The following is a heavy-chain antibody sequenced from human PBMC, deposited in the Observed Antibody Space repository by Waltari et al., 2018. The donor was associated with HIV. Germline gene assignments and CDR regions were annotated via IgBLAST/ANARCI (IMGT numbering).Heavy chain of an antibody. D-gene: IGHD2-21*02. CDR3: AKDCGGDCYMD. V-gene: IGHV3-23*01. Sequence: EVQLLESGGGLVQPGGSLRLSCAASGFTFSSYAMRWVRQAPGKGLEWVSAISGSGRSTYYADSVKGRFTISRDNSKNTVYLQMYSLRAEDTALYYCAKDCGGDCYMDWGQGTLVTVYS. J-gene: IGHJ4*02. CDR1: GFTFSSYA. CDR2: ISGSGRST.